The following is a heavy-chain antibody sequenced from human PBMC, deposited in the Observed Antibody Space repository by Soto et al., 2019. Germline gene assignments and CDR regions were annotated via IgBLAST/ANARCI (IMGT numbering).Heavy chain of an antibody. J-gene: IGHJ6*02. D-gene: IGHD4-17*01. Sequence: LRLSCAASGFRFSAYAMHWVRQAPGKGLEWVAVISYEGSNRFYADSVKGRFTVSRDNSKNMVYLQMNSLRGEDTAVFYCAKDYGDYNFNYGMDVWGQGTKVTVSS. CDR2: ISYEGSNR. V-gene: IGHV3-30*18. CDR1: GFRFSAYA. CDR3: AKDYGDYNFNYGMDV.